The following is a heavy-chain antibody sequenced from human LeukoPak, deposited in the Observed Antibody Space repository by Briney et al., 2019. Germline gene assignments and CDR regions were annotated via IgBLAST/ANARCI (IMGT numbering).Heavy chain of an antibody. D-gene: IGHD2-15*01. V-gene: IGHV4-61*02. CDR1: GGSISSGSYY. CDR3: ARGKRDCSGGSCWGDYYYYYYMDV. Sequence: SQTLSLTCTVSGGSISSGSYYWSWIRQPAGKGLEWIGRIYTSGSTNYNPSLKSRVTISVDTSKNQFSLKLSSVTAADTAVYYCARGKRDCSGGSCWGDYYYYYYMDVWGKGTTVTVS. CDR2: IYTSGST. J-gene: IGHJ6*03.